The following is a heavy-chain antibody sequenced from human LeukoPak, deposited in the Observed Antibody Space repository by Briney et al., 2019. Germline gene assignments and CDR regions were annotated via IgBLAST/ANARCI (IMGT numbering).Heavy chain of an antibody. CDR2: IWYDGSNK. CDR1: GFTFSSYG. D-gene: IGHD5-24*01. V-gene: IGHV3-33*01. CDR3: AGDRDRPRRYYYYGMDV. Sequence: GGSLRLSCAASGFTFSSYGMHWVRQAPGKGLEWVAVIWYDGSNKYYADSVKGRFTISRDNSKNTLYLQMNSLRAEDTAVYYCAGDRDRPRRYYYYGMDVWGQGTTVTVSS. J-gene: IGHJ6*02.